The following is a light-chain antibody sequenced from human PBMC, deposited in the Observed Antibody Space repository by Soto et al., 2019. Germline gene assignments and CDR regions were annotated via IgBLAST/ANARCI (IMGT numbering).Light chain of an antibody. V-gene: IGKV2D-29*02. J-gene: IGKJ5*01. Sequence: DVVMTQTPVSLSVAPGQPASISCKSSQSLLHITGETFLFWYLQKPGQSPQLXSYEVSTRVSGVPDRFSGSGSGTDFTLKISRVETDDVGIYYCMQSTQLPPTFGQGTRLEIK. CDR1: QSLLHITGETF. CDR3: MQSTQLPPT. CDR2: EVS.